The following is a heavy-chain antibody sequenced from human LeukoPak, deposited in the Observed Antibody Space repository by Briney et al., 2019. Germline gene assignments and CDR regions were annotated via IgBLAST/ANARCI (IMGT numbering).Heavy chain of an antibody. CDR3: AGRLRFGELPP. CDR2: ISGSGTRT. D-gene: IGHD3-10*01. Sequence: PGGSLRLSCAASGFTFSRFAMTWVRQAPGKGLEWFSSISGSGTRTDYADSVKGRLTTPTSNSKTTLYLQMTGLSAGDTAVYYCAGRLRFGELPPWGQGTLVTVSS. J-gene: IGHJ5*02. CDR1: GFTFSRFA. V-gene: IGHV3-23*01.